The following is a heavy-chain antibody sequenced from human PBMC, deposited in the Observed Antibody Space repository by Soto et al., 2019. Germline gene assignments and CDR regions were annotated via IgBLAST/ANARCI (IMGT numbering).Heavy chain of an antibody. CDR3: AGDMAARVDV. J-gene: IGHJ6*02. CDR2: INHSGST. Sequence: QVQLQQWGAGLLKPSETLSLTCAVYGGSFSDYYWSWVRQPPGKGLEWIGEINHSGSTNYNPSLKSRVTVSVDTSRSQFSLKLRSVTAADTAVYYCAGDMAARVDVWGQGTTVIVSS. D-gene: IGHD6-25*01. V-gene: IGHV4-34*01. CDR1: GGSFSDYY.